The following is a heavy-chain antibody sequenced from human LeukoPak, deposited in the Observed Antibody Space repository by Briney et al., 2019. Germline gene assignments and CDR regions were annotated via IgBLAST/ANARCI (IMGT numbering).Heavy chain of an antibody. CDR3: AREIAVAGTFFDY. CDR1: GGSISSYY. CDR2: IYYSGST. V-gene: IGHV4-59*01. J-gene: IGHJ4*02. D-gene: IGHD6-19*01. Sequence: SETLSLTCTVSGGSISSYYWSWIRQPPGKGLEWIGYIYYSGSTNYNPSLKSRVTISVDTSKNQFSLKLSSVTAADTAVYYCAREIAVAGTFFDYWGQGTLVTVSS.